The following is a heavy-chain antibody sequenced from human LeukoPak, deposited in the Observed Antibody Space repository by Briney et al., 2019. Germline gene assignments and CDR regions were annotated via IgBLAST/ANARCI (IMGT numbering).Heavy chain of an antibody. CDR2: ISYDGSNK. D-gene: IGHD4-17*01. CDR3: AKGAYDFDY. V-gene: IGHV3-30*18. J-gene: IGHJ4*02. CDR1: GFTFRNYG. Sequence: GGSLRLSCAASGFTFRNYGMHWVRQAPGKGLEWVAVISYDGSNKYYADSVKGRFTISRDNSKNTLYLQMNSLRAEDTAVYYCAKGAYDFDYWGQGTLVTVSS.